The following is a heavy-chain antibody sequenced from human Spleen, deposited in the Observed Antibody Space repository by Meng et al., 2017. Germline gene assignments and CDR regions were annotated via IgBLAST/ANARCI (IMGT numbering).Heavy chain of an antibody. V-gene: IGHV4-34*01. CDR2: INHSGST. D-gene: IGHD6-19*01. CDR3: ARGTYSSGWAFDY. Sequence: QVQLRESGPALVKPSETLSLTCAVYGGSFSGYYWSWIRQPPGKGLEWIGEINHSGSTNYNPSLKSRVTISVDTSKNQFSLKLSSVTAADTAVYYCARGTYSSGWAFDYWGQGTLVTVSS. J-gene: IGHJ4*02. CDR1: GGSFSGYY.